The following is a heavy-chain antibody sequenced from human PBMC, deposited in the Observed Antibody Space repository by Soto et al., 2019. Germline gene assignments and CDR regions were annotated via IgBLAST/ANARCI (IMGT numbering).Heavy chain of an antibody. CDR2: IYDSGST. V-gene: IGHV4-59*12. CDR1: GDSIRSYY. Sequence: PSETLSLTCTVSGDSIRSYYWSWIRQPPGKGLEWIGYIYDSGSTNYNPSLKSRVTMSVDTSKNQFSLKLSSVTAADTAVYYCARDPGYCSGGSCYGVVDYWGQGTLVTSPQ. CDR3: ARDPGYCSGGSCYGVVDY. J-gene: IGHJ4*02. D-gene: IGHD2-15*01.